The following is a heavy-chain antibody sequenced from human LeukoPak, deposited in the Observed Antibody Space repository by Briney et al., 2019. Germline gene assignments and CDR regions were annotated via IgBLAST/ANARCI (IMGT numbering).Heavy chain of an antibody. CDR1: GFTYSSYS. J-gene: IGHJ3*02. D-gene: IGHD1-26*01. Sequence: GGSLRLSGAASGFTYSSYSMNWVRQAPGKGLEWVSSISSSSSYIYYADSVKGRFTISRDNAKNSLYLQMNSLRAEDTAVYYCARARTRYSGSYGGAFDIWGQGTMVTVSS. CDR3: ARARTRYSGSYGGAFDI. V-gene: IGHV3-21*01. CDR2: ISSSSSYI.